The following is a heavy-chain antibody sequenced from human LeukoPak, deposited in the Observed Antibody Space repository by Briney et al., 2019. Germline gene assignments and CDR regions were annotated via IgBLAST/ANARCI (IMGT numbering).Heavy chain of an antibody. D-gene: IGHD2-2*01. Sequence: GASVKVSCKASGGTFSSYAISGVRQAPGQGLEWMGGIIPIFGTANYAQKFQGRVTITADESTSTAYMELSSLRSEDTAVYYCASGEEVVVVPAADYYYGMDVWGQGTTVTVSS. CDR2: IIPIFGTA. CDR1: GGTFSSYA. V-gene: IGHV1-69*13. J-gene: IGHJ6*02. CDR3: ASGEEVVVVPAADYYYGMDV.